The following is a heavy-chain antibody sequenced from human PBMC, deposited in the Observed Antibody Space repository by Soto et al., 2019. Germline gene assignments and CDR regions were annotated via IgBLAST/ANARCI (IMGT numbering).Heavy chain of an antibody. CDR1: GGSIDSYY. CDR2: IYHSGRT. V-gene: IGHV4-59*01. J-gene: IGHJ6*01. D-gene: IGHD3-10*01. Sequence: SETLSLTCTVSGGSIDSYYWSWIRQPPGKGLEWIGNIYHSGRTNYNPSLKSRLTIFVDTSKNQFSLKLSSVTAADTAVYFCARSNQEGYYFGSGSYYRGFYYGLDVWGPGSTVTVSS. CDR3: ARSNQEGYYFGSGSYYRGFYYGLDV.